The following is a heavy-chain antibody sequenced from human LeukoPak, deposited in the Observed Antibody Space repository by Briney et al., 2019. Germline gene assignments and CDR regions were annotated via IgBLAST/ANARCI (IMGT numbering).Heavy chain of an antibody. J-gene: IGHJ6*03. V-gene: IGHV4-34*01. CDR1: GGSFSGYY. Sequence: SETLSLTCGVSGGSFSGYYWTWIRQLPGKGLERMGEINHSGNTIYNPSLKSRVTISIDTSKNQISLNMRSVTAADTAVYYCARGRNWETFYHYCMDVWGNGTTVTVSS. CDR3: ARGRNWETFYHYCMDV. D-gene: IGHD1-14*01. CDR2: INHSGNT.